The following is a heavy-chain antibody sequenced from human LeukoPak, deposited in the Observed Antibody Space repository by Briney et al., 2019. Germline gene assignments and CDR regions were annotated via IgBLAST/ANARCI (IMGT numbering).Heavy chain of an antibody. V-gene: IGHV1-69*04. J-gene: IGHJ4*02. CDR1: GYTFTGYY. D-gene: IGHD1-20*01. CDR2: IIPILGIA. Sequence: ASVKVSCKASGYTFTGYYMHWVRQAPGQGLEWMGRIIPILGIANYAQKFQGRVTITADKSTSTAYMELSSLRSEDTAVYYCARGGITGTTYFDYWGQGTLVTVSS. CDR3: ARGGITGTTYFDY.